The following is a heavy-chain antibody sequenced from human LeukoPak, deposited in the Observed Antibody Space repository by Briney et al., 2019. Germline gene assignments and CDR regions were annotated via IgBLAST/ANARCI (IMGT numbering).Heavy chain of an antibody. CDR3: ARGTTGDAGGVFDS. Sequence: GGSLTLSCAASGFNFNEYWMHWVRQGPGKGLVWVSRINSDGRSIDYADSVKGRFTLSRDNARNSLYLQMNSLRAEDTAVYYCARGTTGDAGGVFDSWGQGTLVTVSS. D-gene: IGHD1-1*01. CDR1: GFNFNEYW. V-gene: IGHV3-74*01. CDR2: INSDGRSI. J-gene: IGHJ4*02.